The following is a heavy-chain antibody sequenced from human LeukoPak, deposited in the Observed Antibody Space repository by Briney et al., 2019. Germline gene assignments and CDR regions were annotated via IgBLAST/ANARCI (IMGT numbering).Heavy chain of an antibody. D-gene: IGHD3-3*01. V-gene: IGHV3-20*04. Sequence: GGSLRLSCAASGFSFDDYGVSWVRQAPGKGLEWVSGINWNGGSTGYADSVKGRFTISRDNAKNSLFLQMNSLRVEDTALYYCARGGISIFGVVIYMDAWGKGTTVTVSS. CDR3: ARGGISIFGVVIYMDA. CDR2: INWNGGST. J-gene: IGHJ6*03. CDR1: GFSFDDYG.